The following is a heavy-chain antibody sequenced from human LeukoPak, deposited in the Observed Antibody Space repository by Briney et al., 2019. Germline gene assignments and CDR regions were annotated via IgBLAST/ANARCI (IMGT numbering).Heavy chain of an antibody. Sequence: GGSLRLSCAAFGFTFSNYWMHWVRQDPGKGLVWVSFVNPDGSTTNYADSVKGRFTISRDNAKNALYLQMNSLRAEDTAVYYCAKDLHYGSADYWGQGTLVTVSS. D-gene: IGHD3-10*01. V-gene: IGHV3-74*01. CDR1: GFTFSNYW. CDR3: AKDLHYGSADY. J-gene: IGHJ4*02. CDR2: VNPDGSTT.